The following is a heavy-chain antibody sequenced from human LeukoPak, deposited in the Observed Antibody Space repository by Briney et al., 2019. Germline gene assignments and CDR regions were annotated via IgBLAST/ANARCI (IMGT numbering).Heavy chain of an antibody. CDR1: GYTFTGDY. V-gene: IGHV1-2*02. J-gene: IGHJ4*02. CDR3: ARGAAVTTIDY. Sequence: ASVKVSCKASGYTFTGDYMHWVRQAPGQGLEWMGWINPNSGGTNYAQKFQGRVTMTRDTSISTAYMELTRLRSDDPAVYYCARGAAVTTIDYWGQGTLVTVSS. D-gene: IGHD5-12*01. CDR2: INPNSGGT.